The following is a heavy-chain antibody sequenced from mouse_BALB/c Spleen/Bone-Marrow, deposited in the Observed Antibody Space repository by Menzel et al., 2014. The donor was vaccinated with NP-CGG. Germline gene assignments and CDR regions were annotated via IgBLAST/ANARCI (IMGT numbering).Heavy chain of an antibody. CDR3: GRSVYGIFDS. CDR2: INPYNSDA. D-gene: IGHD2-1*01. CDR1: GYSFTGYL. Sequence: LVESGPALAKPGPSVKISCKASGYSFTGYLMNWVKQSHGKSLEWIGRINPYNSDAFYNPKFKGKATLTVDKSSSTAHMDLLSLTSEDSAVYYCGRSVYGIFDSCGQGTTLTVSP. V-gene: IGHV1-37*01. J-gene: IGHJ2*01.